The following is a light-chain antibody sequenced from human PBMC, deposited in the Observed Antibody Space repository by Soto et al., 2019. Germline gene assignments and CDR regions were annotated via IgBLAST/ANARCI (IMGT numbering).Light chain of an antibody. Sequence: QSVLTQPASVSGSPGQSITISCTGTSSDVGGYNYVSWYQQHPGKAPKVMIYEVSNRPSGVSNRFSGSKSGNTASLTISGLQPEDEAVYYCSSYTSSSTWVFGGATKVTVL. J-gene: IGLJ3*02. CDR3: SSYTSSSTWV. V-gene: IGLV2-14*01. CDR1: SSDVGGYNY. CDR2: EVS.